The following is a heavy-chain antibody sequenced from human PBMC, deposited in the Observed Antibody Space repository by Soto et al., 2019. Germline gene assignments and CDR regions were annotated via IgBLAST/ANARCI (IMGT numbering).Heavy chain of an antibody. CDR1: GFTFSSYW. CDR2: INSDGSST. CDR3: AAIVVVPAGHDAFDI. J-gene: IGHJ3*02. V-gene: IGHV3-74*01. D-gene: IGHD2-2*01. Sequence: QPGGSLRLSCAASGFTFSSYWMHWVRQAPGKGLVWVSRINSDGSSTSYADSVKGRFTISRDNAKNTLYLQMNSLRAEDTAVYYCAAIVVVPAGHDAFDIWGQGTMVTVSS.